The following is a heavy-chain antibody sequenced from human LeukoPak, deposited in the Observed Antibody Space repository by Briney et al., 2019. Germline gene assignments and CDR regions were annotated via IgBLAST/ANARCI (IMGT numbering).Heavy chain of an antibody. Sequence: GGSLRLSCAVSGFTFSSFGMQWVRQAPGKGLEWVALISYDGSNKHCADSVKGRFTISRDNSKNTLYLQMNGLRPEDTAVYYRAKDGAGSWFGEATWGQGTLVTVSS. V-gene: IGHV3-30*18. D-gene: IGHD6-13*01. CDR1: GFTFSSFG. CDR2: ISYDGSNK. J-gene: IGHJ5*02. CDR3: AKDGAGSWFGEAT.